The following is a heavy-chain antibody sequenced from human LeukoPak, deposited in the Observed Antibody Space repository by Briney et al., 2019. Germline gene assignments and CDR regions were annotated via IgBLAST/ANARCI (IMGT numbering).Heavy chain of an antibody. CDR3: ARVFYDSSGYPRLDY. J-gene: IGHJ4*02. D-gene: IGHD3-22*01. CDR2: IYTSGST. V-gene: IGHV4-4*07. Sequence: PSETLSLTCTVSGGSISSYYWSWIRQPAGKGLEWIGRIYTSGSTNYNPSLKSRVTMSVDTSKNQFSLKLSSVTAADTAVYYCARVFYDSSGYPRLDYWGQGTPVTVSS. CDR1: GGSISSYY.